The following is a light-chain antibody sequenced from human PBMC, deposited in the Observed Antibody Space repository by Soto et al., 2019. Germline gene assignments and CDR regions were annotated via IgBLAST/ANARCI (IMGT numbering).Light chain of an antibody. Sequence: DIQMTQSPSSLSASVGDRVTITCRASQSISSYLNWYQQKPGKAPKLLIYAASSSQSGVPSRFSGSGSGTDFTLTISSLQPEDFAIYYCQQSYSTLITFGQGTRLEIK. CDR3: QQSYSTLIT. CDR2: AAS. V-gene: IGKV1-39*01. J-gene: IGKJ5*01. CDR1: QSISSY.